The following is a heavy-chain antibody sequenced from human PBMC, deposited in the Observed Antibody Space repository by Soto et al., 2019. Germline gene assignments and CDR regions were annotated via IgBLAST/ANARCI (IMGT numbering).Heavy chain of an antibody. CDR3: ARGSYGGNSIVEAHFQH. CDR1: GYTFTSYA. J-gene: IGHJ1*01. CDR2: INTNTGNP. V-gene: IGHV7-4-1*01. Sequence: ASVKVSCKASGYTFTSYAMNWVRQAPGQGLEWMGWINTNTGNPTYAQGFTGRFVFSLDTSVSTAYLQICSLKAEDTAVYYCARGSYGGNSIVEAHFQHWGQGTLVTVSS. D-gene: IGHD4-17*01.